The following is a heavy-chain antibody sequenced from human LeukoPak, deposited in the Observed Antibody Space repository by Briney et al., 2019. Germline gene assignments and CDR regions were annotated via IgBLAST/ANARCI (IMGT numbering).Heavy chain of an antibody. J-gene: IGHJ4*02. CDR3: ARGVGYYYDSSGYSDY. CDR2: ISYDGSNK. CDR1: GFTFSSYA. Sequence: GGSLRLSCAASGFTFSSYAMHWVRQAPGKGLEWVAVISYDGSNKYYADSVKGRFTISRDNSKNTLYLQMNSLRAEDTAVYYCARGVGYYYDSSGYSDYWGQGTLVTVSS. D-gene: IGHD3-22*01. V-gene: IGHV3-30-3*01.